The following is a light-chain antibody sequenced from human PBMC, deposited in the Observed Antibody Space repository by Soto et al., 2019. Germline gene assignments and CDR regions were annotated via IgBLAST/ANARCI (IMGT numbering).Light chain of an antibody. Sequence: DIQMTQSPSSLSASVGDRVTITCRASQSISSYLNWYQQKPGKAPKLLIYAASSLQSGVTSRFSGSGSGTDFTLTISSLQPEDFATYYCQQSYSTPLTFGGRITVEIK. CDR3: QQSYSTPLT. J-gene: IGKJ4*01. CDR2: AAS. CDR1: QSISSY. V-gene: IGKV1-39*01.